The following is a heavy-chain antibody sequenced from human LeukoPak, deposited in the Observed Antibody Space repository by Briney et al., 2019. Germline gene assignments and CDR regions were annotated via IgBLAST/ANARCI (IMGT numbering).Heavy chain of an antibody. D-gene: IGHD2-2*01. CDR1: GVTFSSYA. Sequence: VASVNVSCTASGVTFSSYAISWVRQAPGQGLEWMGGIIPIFGTANYAQKFQGRVTITADKSTSTAYMELSSLRSEDTAVYYCAREDCNSTSCNLNWFDPWGQGNLVTVSS. CDR3: AREDCNSTSCNLNWFDP. J-gene: IGHJ5*02. CDR2: IIPIFGTA. V-gene: IGHV1-69*06.